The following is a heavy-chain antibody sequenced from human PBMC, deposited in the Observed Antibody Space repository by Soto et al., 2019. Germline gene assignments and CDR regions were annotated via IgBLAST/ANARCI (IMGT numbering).Heavy chain of an antibody. Sequence: PGGSLRLCCAASGFTFSSYDMHWVRQATGRGLEWVSAIGTAGDTYYPGSVKGRSTISRENAKNSLYLQMNSLRAEDTAVYYCARELVNYGMDVWGQGTTVTVSS. CDR2: IGTAGDT. CDR1: GFTFSSYD. CDR3: ARELVNYGMDV. V-gene: IGHV3-13*01. J-gene: IGHJ6*02. D-gene: IGHD6-6*01.